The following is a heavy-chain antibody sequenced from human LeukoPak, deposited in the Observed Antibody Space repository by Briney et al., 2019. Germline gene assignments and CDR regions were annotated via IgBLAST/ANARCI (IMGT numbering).Heavy chain of an antibody. CDR3: ARRSGGIAAAGAFDV. D-gene: IGHD6-13*01. CDR2: INANNGNT. V-gene: IGHV1-18*04. CDR1: GYTFTSYV. Sequence: ASVKVSCKASGYTFTSYVISWVRQAPGQGLEWMGWINANNGNTNYAQKLQGRVTMTTDTSISTAYMELRSLRSDDTAVYYCARRSGGIAAAGAFDVWGQGTMVTVSS. J-gene: IGHJ3*01.